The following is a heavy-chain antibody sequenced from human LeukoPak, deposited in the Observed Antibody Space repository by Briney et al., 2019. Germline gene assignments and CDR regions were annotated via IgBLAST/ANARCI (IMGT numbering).Heavy chain of an antibody. CDR1: GFNFRNSW. V-gene: IGHV3-7*01. CDR2: IKEDGSET. Sequence: GGSLILSCAASGFNFRNSWMTWVRQAPGRGLEFVVNIKEDGSETNYVDSVKGRFTVSRDNAKNSLYLQMNSLRAEDTAIYYCARDPGFSAFDIWGQGTMVTVSS. J-gene: IGHJ3*02. D-gene: IGHD3-3*01. CDR3: ARDPGFSAFDI.